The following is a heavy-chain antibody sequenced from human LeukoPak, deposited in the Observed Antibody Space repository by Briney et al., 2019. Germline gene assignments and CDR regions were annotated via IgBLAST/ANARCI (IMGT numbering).Heavy chain of an antibody. Sequence: GGSLRLSCAASGFRFSSYEMNWVRQAPGKGLEWVSHISGSASTTYHADSVKGRFTISRDNAKNSLYLQMNSLRAEDAAIYYCARDASYHYGSGSYDDYWGQGTLVTVSS. CDR1: GFRFSSYE. J-gene: IGHJ4*02. CDR3: ARDASYHYGSGSYDDY. V-gene: IGHV3-48*03. CDR2: ISGSASTT. D-gene: IGHD3-10*01.